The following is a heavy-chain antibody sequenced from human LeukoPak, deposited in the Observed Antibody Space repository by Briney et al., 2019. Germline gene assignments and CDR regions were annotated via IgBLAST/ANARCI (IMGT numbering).Heavy chain of an antibody. J-gene: IGHJ4*02. V-gene: IGHV5-51*01. D-gene: IGHD3-10*01. CDR2: MYPGDSAT. Sequence: GESLKISCKGSGYNFIYYWIGWVRQMPGKGLEWMGIMYPGDSATTYSPSFQGQVTISADKSISTAYLQWSSLKASDTAMYYCASGGLPSYSDYWGQRTLVTVSS. CDR3: ASGGLPSYSDY. CDR1: GYNFIYYW.